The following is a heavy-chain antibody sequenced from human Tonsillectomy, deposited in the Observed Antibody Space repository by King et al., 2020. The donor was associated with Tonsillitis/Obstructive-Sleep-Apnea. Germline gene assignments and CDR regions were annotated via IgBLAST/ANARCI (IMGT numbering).Heavy chain of an antibody. V-gene: IGHV3-48*03. CDR2: ISSSGSTI. CDR3: ARVGCYSYGYDFDY. J-gene: IGHJ4*02. D-gene: IGHD5-18*01. Sequence: VQLVESGGGLVQPGGSLRLSCAASGFTFSSYEMNWVRQAPGKGLEWVSYISSSGSTIYYADSVKGRFTISRDNAKNSLYLQMNSLRAEDTAVYYCARVGCYSYGYDFDYWGQGTLVTVSS. CDR1: GFTFSSYE.